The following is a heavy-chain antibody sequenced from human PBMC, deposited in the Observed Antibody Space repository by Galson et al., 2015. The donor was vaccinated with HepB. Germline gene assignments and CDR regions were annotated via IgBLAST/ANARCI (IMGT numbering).Heavy chain of an antibody. CDR3: AKDPGQRKGGSDPGDY. CDR1: GFTFDDYA. Sequence: SLRLSCAPSGFTFDDYAMHWVRQAPGKGLEWVSGVNWKSGNIGYADSVKGRFTISRDNAKTSLYLQMNSLRAVDTAVYYCAKDPGQRKGGSDPGDYWGQGTLVTVSS. CDR2: VNWKSGNI. V-gene: IGHV3-9*01. D-gene: IGHD2-15*01. J-gene: IGHJ4*02.